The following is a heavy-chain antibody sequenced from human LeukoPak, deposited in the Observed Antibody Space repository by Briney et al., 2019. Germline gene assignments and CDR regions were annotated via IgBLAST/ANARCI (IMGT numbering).Heavy chain of an antibody. V-gene: IGHV3-30-3*01. Sequence: PGGSLRLSCAASGFTFSSYAMHWVRQAPGKGLEWVAVISYDGSNKYYADSVKGRFTISRDNSKNTLYLQMNSLRAEDTAVYYCARASDLRNAFDIWGQGTMVTVSS. J-gene: IGHJ3*02. CDR2: ISYDGSNK. CDR1: GFTFSSYA. CDR3: ARASDLRNAFDI.